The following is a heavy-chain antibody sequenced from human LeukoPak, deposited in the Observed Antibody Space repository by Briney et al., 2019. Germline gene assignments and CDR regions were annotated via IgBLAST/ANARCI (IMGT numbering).Heavy chain of an antibody. J-gene: IGHJ4*02. Sequence: GRSLRLSCAASGFTFSSYAMHWVRQAPGKGLEWVAVISYDGSNKYYADSVKGRFIISRDNSKNTLYLQMNSLRAEDTAVYYCARETGDCFDYWGQGTLVTVSS. CDR2: ISYDGSNK. V-gene: IGHV3-30-3*01. CDR1: GFTFSSYA. D-gene: IGHD2-8*02. CDR3: ARETGDCFDY.